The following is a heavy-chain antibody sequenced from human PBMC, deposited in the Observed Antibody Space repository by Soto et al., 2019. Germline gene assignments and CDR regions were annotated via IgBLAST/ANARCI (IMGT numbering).Heavy chain of an antibody. CDR1: GYTFTGYY. J-gene: IGHJ5*02. Sequence: ASVKFSCTSSGYTFTGYYMHWVRQAPGQGLEWMGWINPNSGGTNYAQKFQGRVTMTRDTSISTAYMELSRLRSDDTAVYYCARVYDSSGYSYSWFDTWGQGTLV. CDR3: ARVYDSSGYSYSWFDT. CDR2: INPNSGGT. D-gene: IGHD3-22*01. V-gene: IGHV1-2*02.